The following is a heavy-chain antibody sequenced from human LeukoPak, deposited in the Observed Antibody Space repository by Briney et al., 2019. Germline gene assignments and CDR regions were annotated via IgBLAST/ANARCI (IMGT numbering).Heavy chain of an antibody. CDR2: INPSGGST. D-gene: IGHD2-2*01. CDR1: GDTFTNYH. CDR3: ARERYGRRSVKYYIGMDV. V-gene: IGHV1-46*01. Sequence: GASVKVSCKASGDTFTNYHMHWVRQAPGQGLEWMGVINPSGGSTTYAQKFQGRVTMTRDTSTSKVYMELRSLRSEDTAVYYCARERYGRRSVKYYIGMDVWGNATKRTV. J-gene: IGHJ6*04.